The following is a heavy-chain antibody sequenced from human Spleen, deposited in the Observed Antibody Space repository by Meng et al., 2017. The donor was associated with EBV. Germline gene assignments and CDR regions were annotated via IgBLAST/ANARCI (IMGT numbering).Heavy chain of an antibody. Sequence: QVQLMQSGAEGKKPGASVKVSCKASGYTFTSYGISWVRQAPGQGLEWMGWISTYNGNTNYAKNFQGRVTMSTDTSTSTAYMELRSLRSDDTAVYYCARDYYDSSSYPTWGQGTLVTVSS. V-gene: IGHV1-18*01. CDR3: ARDYYDSSSYPT. CDR2: ISTYNGNT. D-gene: IGHD3-22*01. CDR1: GYTFTSYG. J-gene: IGHJ5*02.